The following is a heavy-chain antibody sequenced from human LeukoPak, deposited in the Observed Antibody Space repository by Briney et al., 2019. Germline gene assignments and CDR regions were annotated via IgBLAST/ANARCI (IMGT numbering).Heavy chain of an antibody. CDR1: GGSISSGGYY. CDR3: AGSRTARPWYFDY. CDR2: IYYSGST. J-gene: IGHJ4*02. V-gene: IGHV4-31*03. Sequence: SETLSLTCTVSGGSISSGGYYWSWIRQHPGKGLEWIGYIYYSGSTYYNPSLKSRVTISVDTSKNQFSLKLSSVTAADTAVYYCAGSRTARPWYFDYWGQGTLVTVSS. D-gene: IGHD6-6*01.